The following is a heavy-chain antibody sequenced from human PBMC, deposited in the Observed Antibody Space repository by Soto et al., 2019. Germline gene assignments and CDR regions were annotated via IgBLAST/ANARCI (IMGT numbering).Heavy chain of an antibody. V-gene: IGHV1-69*13. D-gene: IGHD5-12*01. J-gene: IGHJ6*02. CDR2: IIPIFGTA. CDR3: ARAGERTYIVATIPDPLYYGMDV. CDR1: GGTFSSYA. Sequence: SVKVSCKASGGTFSSYAISWGRQAPVQGLEWMGGIIPIFGTANYAQKFQGRVTITADESTSTAYMELSSLRSEDTAVYYCARAGERTYIVATIPDPLYYGMDVWGQGTKVTVSS.